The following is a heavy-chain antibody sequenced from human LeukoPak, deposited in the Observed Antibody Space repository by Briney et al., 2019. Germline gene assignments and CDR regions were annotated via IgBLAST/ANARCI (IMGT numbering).Heavy chain of an antibody. D-gene: IGHD2-2*01. Sequence: SETLSLTCTVSDGSISRSDSYWGWIRQPPREGLEWIGSISFSGSTYYNPSLKSRVTISIDTSKNQFSLTLSSVTAADTAVYYCARDQQYQRPAGWFDPWGQGTLVTVSS. CDR1: DGSISRSDSY. CDR3: ARDQQYQRPAGWFDP. V-gene: IGHV4-39*01. J-gene: IGHJ5*02. CDR2: ISFSGST.